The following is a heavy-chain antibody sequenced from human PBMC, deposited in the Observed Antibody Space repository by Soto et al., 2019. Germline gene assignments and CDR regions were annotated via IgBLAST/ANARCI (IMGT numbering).Heavy chain of an antibody. V-gene: IGHV4-34*01. D-gene: IGHD3-10*01. CDR2: INHSGSN. Sequence: QVQLQQWGAGLLKPSETLSITCAVYGGSFSGYYWSWIRQPQGKGLEWIGEINHSGSNNYNPSLKSRITLSVDTSKNKFSLKLSSVTAADTAVYYCARVNYYGSGSYYKLVWWFDPWGQGTLVTVSS. CDR1: GGSFSGYY. CDR3: ARVNYYGSGSYYKLVWWFDP. J-gene: IGHJ5*02.